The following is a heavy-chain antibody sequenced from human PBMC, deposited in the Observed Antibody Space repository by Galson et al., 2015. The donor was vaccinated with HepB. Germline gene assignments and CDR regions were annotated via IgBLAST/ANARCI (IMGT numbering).Heavy chain of an antibody. J-gene: IGHJ4*02. CDR2: ISSSSSTI. CDR1: GFTFSSYS. V-gene: IGHV3-48*02. D-gene: IGHD6-19*01. Sequence: SLRLSCAASGFTFSSYSMNWVRQAPGKGLEWVSYISSSSSTIYYADSVKGRFTISRDHAKNSLYLQMNSLRDEDTAVYYCARDPYYPVAGTWDFDYGGQGTLVPVSS. CDR3: ARDPYYPVAGTWDFDY.